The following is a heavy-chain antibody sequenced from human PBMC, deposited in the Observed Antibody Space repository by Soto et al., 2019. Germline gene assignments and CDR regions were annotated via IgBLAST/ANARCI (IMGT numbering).Heavy chain of an antibody. CDR2: IAVGSGYT. J-gene: IGHJ4*02. CDR3: AADATAWQQMVPSDY. D-gene: IGHD2-8*01. CDR1: GFTFTSSA. V-gene: IGHV1-58*01. Sequence: SVKVSCNASGFTFTSSAFQWVRQARGQRLEWIGWIAVGSGYTNYAQRFQDRVTLTRDMSTATTYMELSRLTSEDTAIYYCAADATAWQQMVPSDYWGQGTLVTVSS.